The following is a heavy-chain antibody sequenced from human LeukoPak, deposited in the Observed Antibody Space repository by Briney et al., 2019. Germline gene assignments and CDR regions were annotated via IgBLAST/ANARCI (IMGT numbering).Heavy chain of an antibody. Sequence: PSETLSLTCAVSGYSISSGYYWGWIRPPPGKGLEWIASIYHSGSTYYNPSLKSRITISVDTSKNQFSLKLSSVTAADTAVYYCARVVTFGYYYMDVWGKGTTVTVSS. CDR1: GYSISSGYY. V-gene: IGHV4-38-2*01. CDR2: IYHSGST. CDR3: ARVVTFGYYYMDV. J-gene: IGHJ6*03. D-gene: IGHD3-16*01.